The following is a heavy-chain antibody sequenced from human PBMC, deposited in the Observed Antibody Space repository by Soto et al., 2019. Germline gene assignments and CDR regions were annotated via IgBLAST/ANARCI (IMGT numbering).Heavy chain of an antibody. J-gene: IGHJ4*02. CDR3: APYGSGTYKPTTFDY. Sequence: QVQLQESGPGLVKPSQTLSLTCTVSGGSISSGGYYWSWIRQHPGKGLEWIGYIYYSGSAYYNPSLKSRVTIAVDTSKNQFSLKRSSVTAADTAVYYCAPYGSGTYKPTTFDYWGQGTLVTVSS. CDR2: IYYSGSA. CDR1: GGSISSGGYY. D-gene: IGHD3-10*01. V-gene: IGHV4-31*03.